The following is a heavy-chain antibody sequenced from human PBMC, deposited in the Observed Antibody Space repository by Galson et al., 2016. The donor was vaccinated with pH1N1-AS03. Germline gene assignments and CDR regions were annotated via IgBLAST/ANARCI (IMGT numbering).Heavy chain of an antibody. CDR2: IIPVFGPV. J-gene: IGHJ5*02. CDR3: AIGKELAPPFNWFDP. CDR1: GGTSRTSA. V-gene: IGHV1-69*05. Sequence: SVKVSCKASGGTSRTSAFNWVRQAPGQGLEWMGGIIPVFGPVIYSQKFKGRVTITTNESTSTAYMERSSLRSDDSAVYYCAIGKELAPPFNWFDPSGQGTLVTFSS. D-gene: IGHD1-7*01.